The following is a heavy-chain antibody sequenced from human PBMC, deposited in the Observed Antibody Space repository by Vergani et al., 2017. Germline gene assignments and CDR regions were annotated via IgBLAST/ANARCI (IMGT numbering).Heavy chain of an antibody. CDR3: AKVCGSTSCPYGGGAFDV. J-gene: IGHJ3*01. CDR2: INNNGGST. V-gene: IGHV3-23*01. Sequence: QLLESGGGLIQPGGSLRLSCAASGFTFNSYGMTWVRQAPGKGLEWVSGINNNGGSTYYADSVKGRFTISRDNSKNTLYLQMTDLRAEDTATYYCAKVCGSTSCPYGGGAFDVWGHGTMVTVSS. D-gene: IGHD2-2*01. CDR1: GFTFNSYG.